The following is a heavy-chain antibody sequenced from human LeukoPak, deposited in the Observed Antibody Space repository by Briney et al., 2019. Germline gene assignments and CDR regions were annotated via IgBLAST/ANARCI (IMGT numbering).Heavy chain of an antibody. Sequence: ASVKVSCKASGYTFTSYYMHWVRQAPGQGLEWMGIINPSGGSTSYAQKFQGRVTMTRDTSTSTVYMELSSPRSEDTAVYYCARALHCSSTSCYGGDYDYWGQGTLVTVSS. D-gene: IGHD2-2*01. CDR3: ARALHCSSTSCYGGDYDY. CDR1: GYTFTSYY. J-gene: IGHJ4*02. V-gene: IGHV1-46*01. CDR2: INPSGGST.